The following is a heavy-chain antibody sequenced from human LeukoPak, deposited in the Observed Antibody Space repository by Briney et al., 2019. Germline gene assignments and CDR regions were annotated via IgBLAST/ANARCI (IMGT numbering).Heavy chain of an antibody. Sequence: GESLKISCKGSGFSFTSYWISWVRQMPGKGLEGMGIIYPGDSDTRYSPSFQGQVTISADKSISTAYLQWSSLKASDTAMYYCARQVVGSIAARDYYFDYWGQGTLVTVSS. CDR1: GFSFTSYW. V-gene: IGHV5-51*01. D-gene: IGHD6-6*01. CDR2: IYPGDSDT. CDR3: ARQVVGSIAARDYYFDY. J-gene: IGHJ4*02.